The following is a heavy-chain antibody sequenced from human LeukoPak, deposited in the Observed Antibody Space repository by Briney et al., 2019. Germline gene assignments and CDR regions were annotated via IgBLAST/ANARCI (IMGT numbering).Heavy chain of an antibody. Sequence: ASVKVSCKASGYTFTSYGISWVRQAPGQGLEWMGWISAYNGNTSYAQKLQGRVTMTTDTSTSTAYMELRSLRSDDTAVYYCARDTVWGSYRYEYFQHWGQGTLVTVSS. CDR3: ARDTVWGSYRYEYFQH. V-gene: IGHV1-18*01. J-gene: IGHJ1*01. CDR2: ISAYNGNT. D-gene: IGHD3-16*02. CDR1: GYTFTSYG.